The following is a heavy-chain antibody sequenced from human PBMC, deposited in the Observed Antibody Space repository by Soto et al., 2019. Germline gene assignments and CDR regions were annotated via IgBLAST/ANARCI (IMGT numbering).Heavy chain of an antibody. V-gene: IGHV4-59*02. CDR2: IYYTGST. Sequence: LPATLSLTCTVSGDSVNNYYWSWIRQPPGKRLEWIGCIYYTGSTTYNPSLETRVTMSVDTSKNQFSLKLNSVNAADTAVYYCAKYRRTGAEGFTLDYWGRGTLVTVSS. D-gene: IGHD6-13*01. CDR3: AKYRRTGAEGFTLDY. J-gene: IGHJ4*02. CDR1: GDSVNNYY.